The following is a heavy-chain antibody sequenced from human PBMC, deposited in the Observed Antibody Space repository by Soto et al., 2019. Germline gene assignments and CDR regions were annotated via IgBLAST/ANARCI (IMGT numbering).Heavy chain of an antibody. CDR2: INPNSGGT. Sequence: ASVKVSCKASGYTFTGYYMHWVRQAPGQGPEWMGWINPNSGGTNYAQKFQGWVTMTRDTSISTAYMELSRLRSDDTAVYYCATDYGDSSFDYWGQGTLVTVSS. D-gene: IGHD4-17*01. CDR1: GYTFTGYY. J-gene: IGHJ4*02. V-gene: IGHV1-2*04. CDR3: ATDYGDSSFDY.